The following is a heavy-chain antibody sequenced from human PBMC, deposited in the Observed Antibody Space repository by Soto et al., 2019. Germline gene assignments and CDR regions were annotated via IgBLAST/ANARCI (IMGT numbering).Heavy chain of an antibody. J-gene: IGHJ4*02. Sequence: SETLSLTCTVSGGSIRDYYWSWIRQPAGKVLEWIGRIYTSGSTDYNPSLRSRVSISIDTSKSQFSLKVTSMTAADTAVYYCARERREKIHDGYDCGNWGQGTLVTVSS. CDR1: GGSIRDYY. D-gene: IGHD5-12*01. V-gene: IGHV4-4*07. CDR3: ARERREKIHDGYDCGN. CDR2: IYTSGST.